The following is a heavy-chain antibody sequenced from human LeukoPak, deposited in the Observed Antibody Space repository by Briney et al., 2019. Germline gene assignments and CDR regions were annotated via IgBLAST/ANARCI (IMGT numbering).Heavy chain of an antibody. Sequence: GRSLRLSCAASGFTFSSYGMPWVRQAPGKGLEWVAVISYDGSNKYYADSVKGRFTISRDNSKNTLYLQMNSLRAEDTAVYYCARDRAAAGFLDAFDIWGQGTMVTVSS. D-gene: IGHD6-13*01. J-gene: IGHJ3*02. CDR1: GFTFSSYG. CDR3: ARDRAAAGFLDAFDI. CDR2: ISYDGSNK. V-gene: IGHV3-30*03.